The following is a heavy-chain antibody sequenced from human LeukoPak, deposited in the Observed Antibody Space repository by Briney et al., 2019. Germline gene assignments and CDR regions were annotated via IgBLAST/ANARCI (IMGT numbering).Heavy chain of an antibody. CDR2: INAGNGNT. Sequence: ASVKVSCKASGYTFTSYAMHWVRQAPGQRLEWMGWINAGNGNTKYSQKFQGRVTITRDTSASTAYMELSSLRSEDTAVYYCARVGGEGATFLAPDYYYGMNVWGQGTTVTVSS. J-gene: IGHJ6*02. CDR3: ARVGGEGATFLAPDYYYGMNV. V-gene: IGHV1-3*01. D-gene: IGHD1-26*01. CDR1: GYTFTSYA.